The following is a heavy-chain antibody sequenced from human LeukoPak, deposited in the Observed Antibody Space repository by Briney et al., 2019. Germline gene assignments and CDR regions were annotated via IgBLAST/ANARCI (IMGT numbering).Heavy chain of an antibody. D-gene: IGHD3-22*01. J-gene: IGHJ4*02. V-gene: IGHV3-23*01. Sequence: QPGGSLRLSCAASGFPFSSYAMSWVRQAPGKGLEWVSTISNSDDSTYYADSVKGRFTISRDNSKNTLYLQMNSLRAEDTAVYYCATGNAYYYDSSGYYYWVKDLWAFGYWGQGTLVTVSS. CDR1: GFPFSSYA. CDR3: ATGNAYYYDSSGYYYWVKDLWAFGY. CDR2: ISNSDDST.